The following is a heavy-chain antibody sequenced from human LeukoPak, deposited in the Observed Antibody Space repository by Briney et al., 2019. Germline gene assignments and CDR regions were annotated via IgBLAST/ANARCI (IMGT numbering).Heavy chain of an antibody. J-gene: IGHJ3*02. D-gene: IGHD2-2*02. CDR2: IYYSGST. CDR1: GGSISSSNW. Sequence: SGTLSLTCAVSGGSISSSNWWSWVRQPPGKGLEWIGSIYYSGSTYYNPSLKSRVTISVDTSKNQFSLKLSSVTAADTAVYYCARRGYCSSTSCYTSDDAFDIWGQGTMVTVSS. V-gene: IGHV4-4*02. CDR3: ARRGYCSSTSCYTSDDAFDI.